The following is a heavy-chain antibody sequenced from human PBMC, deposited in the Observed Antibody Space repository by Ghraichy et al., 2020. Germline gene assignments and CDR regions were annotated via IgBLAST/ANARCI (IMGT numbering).Heavy chain of an antibody. D-gene: IGHD3-22*01. CDR1: GGSISSGGYY. CDR2: IYYSGST. J-gene: IGHJ3*02. V-gene: IGHV4-31*03. Sequence: SETLSLTCTVSGGSISSGGYYWSWIRQHPGKGLEWIGYIYYSGSTYYNPSLKSRVTISVDTSKNQFSLKLSSVTAADTAVYYCARAPGHYYDSSGQGAFDIWGQGTMVTVSS. CDR3: ARAPGHYYDSSGQGAFDI.